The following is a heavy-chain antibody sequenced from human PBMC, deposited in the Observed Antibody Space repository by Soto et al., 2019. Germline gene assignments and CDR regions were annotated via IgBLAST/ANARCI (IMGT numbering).Heavy chain of an antibody. J-gene: IGHJ4*02. CDR3: ARDAFYYDFWSGYYSVGLDY. V-gene: IGHV3-7*01. Sequence: GGSLRLSCAASGFTFSSYWMSWVRQAPGKGLEWVANIKQDGSEKYYVDSVKGRFTISRDNAKNSLYLQMNSLRAEDTAVYYCARDAFYYDFWSGYYSVGLDYWGQGTLVTVSS. CDR2: IKQDGSEK. CDR1: GFTFSSYW. D-gene: IGHD3-3*01.